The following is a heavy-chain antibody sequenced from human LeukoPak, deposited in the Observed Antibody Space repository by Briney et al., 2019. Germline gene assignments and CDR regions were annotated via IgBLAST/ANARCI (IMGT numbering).Heavy chain of an antibody. Sequence: TGGSLRLSCAASGFTFSSYSMNWVRQAPGKGLEWVSSISSSSSYIYYADSVKGRFTISRDNAKNSLYLQMNRLRPEDTAVYYCARGTVTAPDYWGQGTLVTVSS. CDR3: ARGTVTAPDY. D-gene: IGHD2-21*02. CDR1: GFTFSSYS. J-gene: IGHJ4*02. CDR2: ISSSSSYI. V-gene: IGHV3-21*04.